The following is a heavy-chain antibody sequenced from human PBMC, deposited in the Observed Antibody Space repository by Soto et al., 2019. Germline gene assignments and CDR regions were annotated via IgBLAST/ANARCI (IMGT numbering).Heavy chain of an antibody. D-gene: IGHD2-15*01. J-gene: IGHJ6*03. CDR1: GGSFSGYY. V-gene: IGHV4-34*01. CDR2: INHSGST. Sequence: SETLSLTCAVYGGSFSGYYWIWIRQPPGKGLEWIGEINHSGSTNYNPSLKSRVTISVDTSKNQFSLKLSSVTAADTAVYYCARGHCSGGSCIYYYMDVWGKGTTVTVS. CDR3: ARGHCSGGSCIYYYMDV.